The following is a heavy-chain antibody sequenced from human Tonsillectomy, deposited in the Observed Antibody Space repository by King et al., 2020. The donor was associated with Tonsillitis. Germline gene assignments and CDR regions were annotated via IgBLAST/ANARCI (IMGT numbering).Heavy chain of an antibody. J-gene: IGHJ6*03. CDR2: IIPIFGTA. D-gene: IGHD3-16*02. Sequence: VQLVESGAEVKKPGSSVKVSCTASGGTFSSYAISWVRQAPGQGLEWMGGIIPIFGTANYAQKFQGRVTITADESTSTAYMELSSLRSEDTAVYYCAREGIMITFGGVIGDYYYYYMDVWGKGTTVTVSS. CDR3: AREGIMITFGGVIGDYYYYYMDV. CDR1: GGTFSSYA. V-gene: IGHV1-69*01.